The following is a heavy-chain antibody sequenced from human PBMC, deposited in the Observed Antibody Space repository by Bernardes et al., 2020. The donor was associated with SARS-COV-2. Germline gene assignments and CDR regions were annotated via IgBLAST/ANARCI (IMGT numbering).Heavy chain of an antibody. V-gene: IGHV3-74*01. CDR3: ATGRDYYNGD. Sequence: VGSLRLSCEASGFTFSNYWINWLRQPPGEGLVWLSRINTDGTNVDYADSVKGRFTVTRDNAKNTAYLQVNSLRLDDTAVYYCATGRDYYNGDWGQGKMVNASS. CDR2: INTDGTNV. D-gene: IGHD2-8*01. CDR1: GFTFSNYW. J-gene: IGHJ3*01.